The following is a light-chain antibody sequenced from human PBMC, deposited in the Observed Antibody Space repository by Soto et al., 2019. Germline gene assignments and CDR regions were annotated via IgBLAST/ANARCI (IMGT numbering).Light chain of an antibody. CDR2: DAS. V-gene: IGKV1-5*01. J-gene: IGKJ1*01. CDR1: QNVNKW. Sequence: DIQMTQSPSTLSASVKDRVTTTCRASQNVNKWLAWFQQKPGKVPKLLIFDASTLQTGVPSRFGGGGSGTEFTLTISGLQPDDFATYYCQQYNSYSPWTFGPGTKVDIK. CDR3: QQYNSYSPWT.